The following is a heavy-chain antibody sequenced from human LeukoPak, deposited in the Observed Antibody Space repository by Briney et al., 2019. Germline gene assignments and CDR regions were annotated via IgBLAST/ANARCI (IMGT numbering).Heavy chain of an antibody. V-gene: IGHV1-69*13. D-gene: IGHD2-8*01. Sequence: SVKVSCTASGGTFSSYAISWVRQAPGQGLEWMGGIIPIFGTANYAQKFQGRVTITADESTSTAYMELSSLRSEDTAVYYCARDSLYCTNGVCSFFDYWGQGTLVTVSS. CDR2: IIPIFGTA. CDR3: ARDSLYCTNGVCSFFDY. J-gene: IGHJ4*02. CDR1: GGTFSSYA.